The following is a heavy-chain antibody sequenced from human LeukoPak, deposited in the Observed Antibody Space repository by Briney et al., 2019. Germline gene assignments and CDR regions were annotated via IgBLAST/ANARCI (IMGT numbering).Heavy chain of an antibody. V-gene: IGHV3-74*01. D-gene: IGHD2-2*02. Sequence: GGSLRLSCAASGFTFSSYWMHWVRQAPGKGLVWVSRINSDGSSTSYADSVKGRFTISRDNAKNTLYLQVNSLRAEDTAVYYCTRPRRYSSSTSCYRNDAFDIWGQGTMVTVSS. J-gene: IGHJ3*02. CDR3: TRPRRYSSSTSCYRNDAFDI. CDR2: INSDGSST. CDR1: GFTFSSYW.